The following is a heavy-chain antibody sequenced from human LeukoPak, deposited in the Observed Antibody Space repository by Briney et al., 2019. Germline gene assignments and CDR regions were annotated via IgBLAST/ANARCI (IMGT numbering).Heavy chain of an antibody. D-gene: IGHD2-15*01. Sequence: GGSLRLSCAASGFTFSSYAMSWVRQAPGKGLEWVSAISGSGGSTYYADSVKGRFTISRDNSKNTLYLQMNSLRAEGTAVYYCAKDPGYCSGGSCYGSNFDYWGQGTLVTVSS. CDR3: AKDPGYCSGGSCYGSNFDY. J-gene: IGHJ4*02. V-gene: IGHV3-23*01. CDR1: GFTFSSYA. CDR2: ISGSGGST.